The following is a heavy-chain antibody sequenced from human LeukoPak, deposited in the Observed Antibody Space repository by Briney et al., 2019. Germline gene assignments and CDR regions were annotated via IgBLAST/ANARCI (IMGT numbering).Heavy chain of an antibody. D-gene: IGHD6-13*01. CDR1: GYTFTIYY. Sequence: ASVTVSFKASGYTFTIYYMHWVRQAPGQGGEGIGIINPSGGSTIYAQKFQGRVTMTRDTSTSTVYMELSSLRSEDTAVYYCARDPHSSSWYDYWGQGTLVTVSS. CDR2: INPSGGST. J-gene: IGHJ4*02. V-gene: IGHV1-46*01. CDR3: ARDPHSSSWYDY.